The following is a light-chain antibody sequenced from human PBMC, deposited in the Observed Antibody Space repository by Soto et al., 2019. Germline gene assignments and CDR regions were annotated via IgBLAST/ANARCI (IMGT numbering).Light chain of an antibody. J-gene: IGKJ4*01. CDR1: QNLLYSNGYIY. CDR2: LGS. V-gene: IGKV2-28*01. CDR3: MQTLRTPRT. Sequence: DVVMTQSPLSLPVTPGESASISCTSSQNLLYSNGYIYLDWYLKKPGQSPQLLIYLGSNRASGVHDRFSGSASGTEFTLIISRVEAVYVGVYYCMQTLRTPRTFGGGTKVE.